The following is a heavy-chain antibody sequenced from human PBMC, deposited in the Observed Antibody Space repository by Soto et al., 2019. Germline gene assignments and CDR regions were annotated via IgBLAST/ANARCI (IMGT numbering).Heavy chain of an antibody. V-gene: IGHV3-74*01. CDR1: GFTFSSYW. CDR3: VKQAPAGWHFFDT. D-gene: IGHD6-19*01. CDR2: INSDGSST. J-gene: IGHJ4*02. Sequence: GGSLRLSCAASGFTFSSYWMHWVRQAPGKGLVWVSRINSDGSSTSYADSVKGRFTISRDNAKNTLYLQMDSLRTEDTAVYYCVKQAPAGWHFFDTWGQGTLVTVSS.